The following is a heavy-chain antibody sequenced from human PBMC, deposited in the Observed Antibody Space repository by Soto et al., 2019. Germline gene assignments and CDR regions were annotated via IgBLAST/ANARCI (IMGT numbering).Heavy chain of an antibody. CDR2: IYYSGST. D-gene: IGHD5-18*01. CDR3: SSLTQYSYGYLNRRDG. CDR1: GGSISSSSYY. J-gene: IGHJ6*02. Sequence: SETLSLTCTVSGGSISSSSYYWGWIRQPPGKGLEWIGSIYYSGSTYYNPSLKSRVTISVDTSKNQFSLKLSSVTAADTAVYYCSSLTQYSYGYLNRRDGWGQGTTVTVAS. V-gene: IGHV4-39*01.